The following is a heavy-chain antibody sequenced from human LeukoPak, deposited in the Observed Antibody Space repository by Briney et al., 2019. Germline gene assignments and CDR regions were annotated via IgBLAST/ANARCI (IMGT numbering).Heavy chain of an antibody. J-gene: IGHJ4*02. D-gene: IGHD2-8*02. V-gene: IGHV3-23*01. CDR3: AKEGLLGGYYFDL. CDR2: VGGRGGPRT. CDR1: GFTFSRYS. Sequence: PGGSLRLSCAASGFTFSRYSMAWVRQAPGRGLEWVSTVGGRGGPRTFYADSVQGRFTVPRDNSRDTVYLQMDSLGAEDTAIYYCAKEGLLGGYYFDLWGQGALVTVSS.